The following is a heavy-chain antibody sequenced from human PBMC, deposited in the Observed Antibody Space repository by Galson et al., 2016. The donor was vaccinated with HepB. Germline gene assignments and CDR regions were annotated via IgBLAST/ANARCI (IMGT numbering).Heavy chain of an antibody. Sequence: LSLTCDVYGGSFSGYYWTWIRQSPEKGLEWIGEINHSGSTNYNPSLESRVTMSVDASINQFSLKLRSVTAADTAVYYCARGQMVYVVRGMAFDYWGQGALVSVSS. D-gene: IGHD2-8*01. V-gene: IGHV4-34*01. CDR1: GGSFSGYY. CDR3: ARGQMVYVVRGMAFDY. CDR2: INHSGST. J-gene: IGHJ4*02.